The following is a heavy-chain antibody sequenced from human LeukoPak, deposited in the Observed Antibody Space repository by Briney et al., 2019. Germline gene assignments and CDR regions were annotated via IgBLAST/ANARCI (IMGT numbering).Heavy chain of an antibody. J-gene: IGHJ4*02. D-gene: IGHD3-10*01. CDR1: GGSFSGYY. CDR3: ARRITMVRGFNY. Sequence: SETLSLTCAVYGGSFSGYYWSWIRQPPGKGLEWIGEINHSGSTNYNPSLKSRVTISVDTSKNQFSLKLSSVTAADTAMYYCARRITMVRGFNYWGQGTLVTVSS. CDR2: INHSGST. V-gene: IGHV4-34*01.